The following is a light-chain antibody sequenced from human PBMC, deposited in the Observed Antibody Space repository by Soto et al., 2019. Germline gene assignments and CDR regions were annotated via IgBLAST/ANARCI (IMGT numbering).Light chain of an antibody. Sequence: DIQMTQSPSTLSAIVGDRVTITCRASQSISSWLAWYQQKPGKAPKLLIYKASTSESGVPSRFSGSGSGTEFTLTISSLQPDDFATYYCQRYNTFPLTFGQGTKVEVK. CDR2: KAS. CDR3: QRYNTFPLT. V-gene: IGKV1-5*03. CDR1: QSISSW. J-gene: IGKJ1*01.